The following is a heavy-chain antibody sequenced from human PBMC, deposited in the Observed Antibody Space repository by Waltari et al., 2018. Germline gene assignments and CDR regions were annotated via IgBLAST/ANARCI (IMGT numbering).Heavy chain of an antibody. CDR1: GFTFDDYA. CDR2: ISWNSGSI. CDR3: AKGVDYYGSGSSLLGNAFDI. V-gene: IGHV3-9*01. J-gene: IGHJ3*02. Sequence: EVQLVESGGGLVQPGRSLRLSCAASGFTFDDYAMHWVRQAPGKGLEWVSGISWNSGSIGYADSVKGRFTISRDNAKNSLYLQMNSLRAEDTALYYCAKGVDYYGSGSSLLGNAFDIWGQGTMVTVSS. D-gene: IGHD3-10*01.